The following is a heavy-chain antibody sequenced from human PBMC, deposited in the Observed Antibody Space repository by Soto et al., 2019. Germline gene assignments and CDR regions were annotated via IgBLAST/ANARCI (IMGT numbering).Heavy chain of an antibody. CDR2: INSDGSST. V-gene: IGHV3-74*01. D-gene: IGHD2-15*01. J-gene: IGHJ4*02. Sequence: EVQLVESGGGLVQPGGSLRLSCAASGFTFSRYWMHWVRQAPGKGLVWVSRINSDGSSTSYADSVKGRFTISRDNAKNTLYLQMISLRAEDTAVYYCVRTSLVVAAATREDYWGQGTLVTVST. CDR1: GFTFSRYW. CDR3: VRTSLVVAAATREDY.